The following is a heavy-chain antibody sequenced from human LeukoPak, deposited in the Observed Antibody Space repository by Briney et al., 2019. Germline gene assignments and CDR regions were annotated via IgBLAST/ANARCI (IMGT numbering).Heavy chain of an antibody. D-gene: IGHD2-2*01. CDR1: GFTFSSYW. CDR3: ASHVGSTRNFDY. J-gene: IGHJ4*02. V-gene: IGHV3-7*01. Sequence: PGGSLRLSCAASGFTFSSYWMSWVRQAPGKGLEWVANINKDGGEKYYVDSVKGRFTISRDNAKNSLFLQMNSLRAEDTAVYYCASHVGSTRNFDYWGQGTLVTVSS. CDR2: INKDGGEK.